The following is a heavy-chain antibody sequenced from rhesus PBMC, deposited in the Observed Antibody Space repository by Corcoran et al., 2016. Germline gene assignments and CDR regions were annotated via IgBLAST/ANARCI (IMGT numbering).Heavy chain of an antibody. CDR2: IYWSDDK. CDR3: ARTSSAD. V-gene: IGHV2-174*01. Sequence: QVTLKESGPALVKATQTLTLTCTFSGFSISTSCMGVGWIRQPPGKALAWLALIYWSDDKYYSESLKSRLTISKDTSKNQVVLTMTNMDPVDTATYYCARTSSADWGQGLLVTVSS. CDR1: GFSISTSCMG. J-gene: IGHJ4*01. D-gene: IGHD2-39*01.